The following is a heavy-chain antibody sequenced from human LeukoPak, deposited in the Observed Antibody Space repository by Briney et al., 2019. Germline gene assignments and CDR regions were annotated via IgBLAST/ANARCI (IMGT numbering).Heavy chain of an antibody. CDR2: INHSGST. V-gene: IGHV4-34*01. CDR1: GGSFSGYY. J-gene: IGHJ5*02. D-gene: IGHD6-19*01. Sequence: SETLSLTCAVYGGSFSGYYWSWIRQPPGKGLEWIGEINHSGSTNYNPSLKSQVTISVDTSKNQFSLKLSSVTAADTAVYYCARKGSSGWAFDPWGQGTLVTVSS. CDR3: ARKGSSGWAFDP.